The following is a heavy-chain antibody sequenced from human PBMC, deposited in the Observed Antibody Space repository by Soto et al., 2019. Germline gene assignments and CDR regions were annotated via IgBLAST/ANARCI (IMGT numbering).Heavy chain of an antibody. CDR1: GFTFSSYA. J-gene: IGHJ4*02. V-gene: IGHV3-30-3*01. D-gene: IGHD4-17*01. CDR2: ISYDGSNK. CDR3: ARDHKLPIERGTWNGDTFVGFDY. Sequence: GGSLRLSCAASGFTFSSYAMHWVRQAPGKGLEWVAVISYDGSNKYYADSVKGRFTISRDNSKNTLYLQMNSLRAEDTAVYYCARDHKLPIERGTWNGDTFVGFDYWGQGTLVTVSS.